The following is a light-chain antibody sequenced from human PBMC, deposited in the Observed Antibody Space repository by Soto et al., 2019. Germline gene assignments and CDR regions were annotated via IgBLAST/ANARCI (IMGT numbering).Light chain of an antibody. Sequence: SYELTQPPSVSVSPGQTASITCSGDKLGDKYACWYQQKPGQSTVLVIYQDSKRPSGIPERFSGTNSRNTATLTISGTQAMDEADYYFHACDSSTHVFGTGTKLTVL. J-gene: IGLJ1*01. CDR2: QDS. CDR1: KLGDKY. CDR3: HACDSSTHV. V-gene: IGLV3-1*01.